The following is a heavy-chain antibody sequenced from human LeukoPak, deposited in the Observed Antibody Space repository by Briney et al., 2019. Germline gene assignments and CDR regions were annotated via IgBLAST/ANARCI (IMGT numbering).Heavy chain of an antibody. CDR2: ISSSSSYI. CDR3: AREFYCSSTSCYGDDAFDI. Sequence: GGSLRLSCEASGFIFSSYVMGWVRQAPGKGLEWVSSISSSSSYIYYADSVKGRFTISRDNAKNSLYLQMNSLRAEDTAVYYCAREFYCSSTSCYGDDAFDIWGQGTMVTVSS. D-gene: IGHD2-2*01. CDR1: GFIFSSYV. V-gene: IGHV3-21*01. J-gene: IGHJ3*02.